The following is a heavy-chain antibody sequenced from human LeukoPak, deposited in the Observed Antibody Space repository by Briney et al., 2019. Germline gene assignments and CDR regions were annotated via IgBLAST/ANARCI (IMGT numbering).Heavy chain of an antibody. CDR2: TSGSGVNS. D-gene: IGHD6-19*01. J-gene: IGHJ4*02. CDR1: GFTLRSYD. V-gene: IGHV3-23*01. CDR3: ARVGGSGWYGYIDY. Sequence: GGSLRLSCAASGFTLRSYDMSWVRQAPGKGLEWVAATSGSGVNSYYADSVRGRFTISRDSSRNTVYLQMGSLTADDTAVYYCARVGGSGWYGYIDYWGQGTLVRVSS.